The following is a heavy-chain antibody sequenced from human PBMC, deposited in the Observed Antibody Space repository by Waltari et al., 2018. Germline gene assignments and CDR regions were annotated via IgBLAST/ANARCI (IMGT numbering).Heavy chain of an antibody. Sequence: EVQLLESGGTLVQPGGSLRLSCAASGFSFNTFAVTWVRQAPGKGLEWVSGNSNSGECVFYAGTVMDRCTSSRDNSKNTLYLQMNILRAEDTAVYYCAKNWGGLDYWGQGTLVTVSS. CDR2: NSNSGECV. CDR1: GFSFNTFA. J-gene: IGHJ4*02. CDR3: AKNWGGLDY. V-gene: IGHV3-23*01. D-gene: IGHD2-21*01.